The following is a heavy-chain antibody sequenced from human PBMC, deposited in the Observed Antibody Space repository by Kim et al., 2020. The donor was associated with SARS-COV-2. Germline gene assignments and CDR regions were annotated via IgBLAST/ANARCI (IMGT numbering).Heavy chain of an antibody. J-gene: IGHJ3*02. V-gene: IGHV4-39*01. Sequence: SQTLSLTCTVSGGSISSSSYYCGWIRQPPGKGLEWIGSMYYSGSTNYNPSLKSRVTISVDTSKNQFSLKLRSVTAADTAVYYCARQGIRGSSWYLGAFDI. CDR3: ARQGIRGSSWYLGAFDI. CDR1: GGSISSSSYY. CDR2: MYYSGST. D-gene: IGHD6-13*01.